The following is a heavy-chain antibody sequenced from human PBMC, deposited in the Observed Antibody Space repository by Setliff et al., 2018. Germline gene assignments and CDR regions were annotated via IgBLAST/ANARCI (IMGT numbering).Heavy chain of an antibody. CDR2: VNPKSGGT. CDR1: GFSFTDYN. D-gene: IGHD6-13*01. Sequence: ASVKVSCKASGFSFTDYNIHWVRQAPGQGLEWMGWVNPKSGGTNYAQKFRGRVTMTSDTSFSTVYMELSRVRFDDTAVYYCARVPLRAPGEIAPEYFQYWGQGTLVTVSS. V-gene: IGHV1-2*02. CDR3: ARVPLRAPGEIAPEYFQY. J-gene: IGHJ1*01.